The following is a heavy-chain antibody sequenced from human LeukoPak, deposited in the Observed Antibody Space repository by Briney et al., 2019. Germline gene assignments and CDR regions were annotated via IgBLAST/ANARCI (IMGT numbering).Heavy chain of an antibody. J-gene: IGHJ5*02. Sequence: GESLKISCKGSGYGFTSYWIIWVRQMPGKGLEWRGRVDPSDSYTNYSPSFQGHVTTSADKCISTAYLQWSSLKASHTAMYYCARRPKGNYCSSTSCYYGWFDPWGQGTLVTVSS. CDR1: GYGFTSYW. V-gene: IGHV5-10-1*01. CDR3: ARRPKGNYCSSTSCYYGWFDP. D-gene: IGHD2-2*01. CDR2: VDPSDSYT.